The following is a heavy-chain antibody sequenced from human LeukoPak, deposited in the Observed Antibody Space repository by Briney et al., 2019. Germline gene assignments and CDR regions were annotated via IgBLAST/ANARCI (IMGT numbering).Heavy chain of an antibody. CDR1: GFTFSSYA. V-gene: IGHV3-64*01. CDR2: ISSNGGST. Sequence: GGSLRLSCAASGFTFSSYAMHWVRQAPGKGLEYVSAISSNGGSTYYANSVKGRFTISRDNSKNTLYLQMGSLRAEDMAVYYCARGNHYGDYVTLPFDYWGQETLVTVSS. D-gene: IGHD4-17*01. J-gene: IGHJ4*02. CDR3: ARGNHYGDYVTLPFDY.